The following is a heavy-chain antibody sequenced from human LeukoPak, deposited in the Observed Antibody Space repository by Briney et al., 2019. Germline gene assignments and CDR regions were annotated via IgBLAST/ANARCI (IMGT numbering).Heavy chain of an antibody. CDR2: IYHSGST. CDR3: ARGSRMYYYDSSGYYRGAFDI. D-gene: IGHD3-22*01. J-gene: IGHJ3*02. Sequence: SETLSLICAVSGGSISSSNWWSWVRQPPGKGLEWIGEIYHSGSTYYNPSLKSRVTISVDTSKNQFSLKLSSVTAADTAVYYCARGSRMYYYDSSGYYRGAFDIWGQGTMVTVSS. V-gene: IGHV4-4*02. CDR1: GGSISSSNW.